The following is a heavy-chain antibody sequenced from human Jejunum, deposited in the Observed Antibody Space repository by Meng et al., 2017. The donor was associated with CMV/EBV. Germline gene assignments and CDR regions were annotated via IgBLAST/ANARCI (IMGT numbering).Heavy chain of an antibody. V-gene: IGHV3-30*18. CDR3: VKGEYSDYELWRYLDH. D-gene: IGHD5-12*01. J-gene: IGHJ4*02. CDR1: RFTFNTYG. CDR2: LSYDGSIE. Sequence: SRFTFNTYGMHWVRQAPGKGLEWVAVLSYDGSIEKYADSVKGRFTISRDNSKNTLYLSMNSLTPEDTAVYYCVKGEYSDYELWRYLDHWGQGTLVTVSS.